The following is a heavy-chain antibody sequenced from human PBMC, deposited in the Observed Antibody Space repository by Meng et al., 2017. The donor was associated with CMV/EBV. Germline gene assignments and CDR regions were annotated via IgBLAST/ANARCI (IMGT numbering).Heavy chain of an antibody. CDR3: ARVVVVPAATTLRYYYYGMDV. V-gene: IGHV1-18*01. CDR1: GYTFTSYG. CDR2: ISAYNGNT. Sequence: ASVKVSCKASGYTFTSYGISWVRHAPGQGLEWMGWISAYNGNTNYAQELKGRVTMTTDTSTSTAYMELRSLRSDDTAVYYCARVVVVPAATTLRYYYYGMDVWGQGTTVTVSS. D-gene: IGHD2-2*01. J-gene: IGHJ6*02.